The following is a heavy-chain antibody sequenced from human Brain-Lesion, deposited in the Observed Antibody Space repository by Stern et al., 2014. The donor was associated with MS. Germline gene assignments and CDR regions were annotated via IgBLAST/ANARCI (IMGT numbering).Heavy chain of an antibody. J-gene: IGHJ5*02. D-gene: IGHD2-15*01. Sequence: QLVESGPGLVKPSETLSLTCTVAGGSVSSTSYAWAWIRQPPGKGLEWIGTIYYSGNTYYSPSLQSRLTISLDQSKNQFSLQLRSVTAADTAVYYCAGEEDIRYCSGGSCTGNWFDPWGQGTLVTVSS. CDR1: GGSVSSTSYA. V-gene: IGHV4-39*01. CDR3: AGEEDIRYCSGGSCTGNWFDP. CDR2: IYYSGNT.